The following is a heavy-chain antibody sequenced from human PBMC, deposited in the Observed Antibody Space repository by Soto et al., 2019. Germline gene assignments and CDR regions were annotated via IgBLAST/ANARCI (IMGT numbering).Heavy chain of an antibody. CDR3: ARHGYGGVTIFGVVAGYYYYGMDV. V-gene: IGHV4-39*01. J-gene: IGHJ6*02. CDR1: GGSISSSSYY. Sequence: QLQLQESGPGLVKPSETLSLTCTVSGGSISSSSYYWGWIRQPPGKGLEWIGSIYYSGSTYYNPSLKSRVTISVDTSKTQFSLKLSSVTAADTAVDYCARHGYGGVTIFGVVAGYYYYGMDVWGQGTTVTVSS. CDR2: IYYSGST. D-gene: IGHD3-3*01.